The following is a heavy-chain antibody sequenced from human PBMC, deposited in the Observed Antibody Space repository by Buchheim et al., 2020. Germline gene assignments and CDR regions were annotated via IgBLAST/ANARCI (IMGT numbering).Heavy chain of an antibody. D-gene: IGHD6-13*01. CDR1: RFSFSSYW. CDR3: AAEPDSSWFDP. J-gene: IGHJ5*02. CDR2: INSDGRLT. V-gene: IGHV3-74*01. Sequence: EVQLVESGGDLVQPGGSLRLSCAASRFSFSSYWMHWVRQAPGKGLVWVARINSDGRLTNYADSVQCRFTISRDNGKKTLYLQMNSLRAEDTAVYYCAAEPDSSWFDPWGQGTL.